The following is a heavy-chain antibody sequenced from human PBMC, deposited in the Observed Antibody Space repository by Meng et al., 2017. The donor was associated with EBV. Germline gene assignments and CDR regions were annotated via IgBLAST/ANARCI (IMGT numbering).Heavy chain of an antibody. CDR3: AHSKYYSDSGGYWDYFDD. CDR2: IYWDDAK. CDR1: GISLTTSGVG. J-gene: IGHJ4*02. Sequence: QIPLKESGPTLVKPTQTPLLTCTFSGISLTTSGVGVGWIRQPPGKALEWLAVIYWDDAKRYSPSLKNRLTITKDTSKNQVVLTMTNMDPVDTATYFCAHSKYYSDSGGYWDYFDDWGQGTLVTVSS. V-gene: IGHV2-5*02. D-gene: IGHD3-10*01.